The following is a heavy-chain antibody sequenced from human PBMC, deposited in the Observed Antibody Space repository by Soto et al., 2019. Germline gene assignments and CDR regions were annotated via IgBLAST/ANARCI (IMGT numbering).Heavy chain of an antibody. D-gene: IGHD6-19*01. CDR3: ASVPGSPGYHGLDV. Sequence: GGSLRLSCATSGLTFSKYWMTWVRQAPGKGLEWVATIKHDGSEKSNLDSVEGRFTISRDNAKNSLSLQMNSLRVENTAVYFCASVPGSPGYHGLDVWGQGTTVTVSS. CDR1: GLTFSKYW. CDR2: IKHDGSEK. J-gene: IGHJ6*02. V-gene: IGHV3-7*03.